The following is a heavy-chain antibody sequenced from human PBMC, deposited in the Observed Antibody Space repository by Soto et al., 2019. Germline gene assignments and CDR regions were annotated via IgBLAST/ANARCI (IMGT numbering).Heavy chain of an antibody. J-gene: IGHJ4*02. V-gene: IGHV5-10-1*01. CDR1: GYGFACYW. CDR2: IDPSDSQT. Sequence: GETLQISCKGSGYGFACYWLTWVRQKAGKGLEWMGRIDPSDSQTYYSPSFRGHVTISATKSITTVFLQWSSLRASDTAMYYCARQIYDSDTGPNFQYYFDSWGQGTPVTVSS. D-gene: IGHD3-22*01. CDR3: ARQIYDSDTGPNFQYYFDS.